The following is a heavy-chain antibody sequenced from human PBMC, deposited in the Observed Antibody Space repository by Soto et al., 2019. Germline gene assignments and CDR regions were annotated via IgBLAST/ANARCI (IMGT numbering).Heavy chain of an antibody. D-gene: IGHD3-22*01. J-gene: IGHJ6*02. CDR1: GGSISSGGAY. CDR2: IYYTGST. CDR3: ARDFPTSGWPTMDV. Sequence: SSETLSLTCTVSGGSISSGGAYWSWIRHHSGKGLEWIGYIYYTGSTNYNPSLRNRVSISLDTSKNQFSLNLSSVTAADTAVYYCARDFPTSGWPTMDVWGQGTTVTVSS. V-gene: IGHV4-31*03.